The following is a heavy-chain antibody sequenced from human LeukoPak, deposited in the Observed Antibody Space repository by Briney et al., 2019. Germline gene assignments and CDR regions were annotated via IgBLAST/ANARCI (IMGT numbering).Heavy chain of an antibody. Sequence: SETLSLTCAVYGGSFSGYYWSWIRQPPGKGLEWIGEINHSGSTNYNPSLKSRVTISVDTSKNQFSLKLSSVTAADTAVYYCARQPSGYSYGYAAFDYWGQGTLVTVSS. CDR2: INHSGST. D-gene: IGHD5-18*01. J-gene: IGHJ4*02. CDR1: GGSFSGYY. V-gene: IGHV4-34*01. CDR3: ARQPSGYSYGYAAFDY.